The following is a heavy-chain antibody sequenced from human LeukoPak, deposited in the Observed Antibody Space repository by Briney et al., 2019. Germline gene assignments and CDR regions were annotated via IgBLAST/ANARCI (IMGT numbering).Heavy chain of an antibody. CDR3: ARRPLGYCSSTSCAGRYWFDP. CDR1: GGSISSSSYY. D-gene: IGHD2-2*01. J-gene: IGHJ5*02. Sequence: PSETLSLTCTVSGGSISSSSYYWGWIRQPPGKGLEWIGSIYYSGSTYYNPSLKSRVTISVDTSKNQFSLKLSSVTAADTAVYYCARRPLGYCSSTSCAGRYWFDPWGQGTLVTVSS. V-gene: IGHV4-39*07. CDR2: IYYSGST.